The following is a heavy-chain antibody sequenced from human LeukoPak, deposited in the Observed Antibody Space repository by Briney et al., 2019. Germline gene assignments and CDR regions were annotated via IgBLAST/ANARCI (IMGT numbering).Heavy chain of an antibody. CDR3: ATGGVTVDTAMVVFSPAKNYYYYYGMDV. CDR1: GYTLTELS. CDR2: FDPEDGET. D-gene: IGHD5-18*01. J-gene: IGHJ6*02. V-gene: IGHV1-24*01. Sequence: ASVKVSCKASGYTLTELSMHWVRQAPGKGLEWMGGFDPEDGETIYAQKFQGRVTMTEDTSTDTAYMELSSLRSEDTAVYYCATGGVTVDTAMVVFSPAKNYYYYYGMDVWGQGTTVTVSS.